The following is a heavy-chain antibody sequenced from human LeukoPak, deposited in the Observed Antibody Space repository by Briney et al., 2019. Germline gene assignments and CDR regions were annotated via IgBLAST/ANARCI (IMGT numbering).Heavy chain of an antibody. D-gene: IGHD3-22*01. CDR2: IYYSGST. J-gene: IGHJ3*02. Sequence: SETLSLTCTVSGGSISSYYWSWIRQPPGKGLEWTGYIYYSGSTNYNPSLKSRVTISVDTSKNQFSLKLSSVTAAYTAVYYCAREYYYDSSGYFFVRGAFDIWGQGTMVTVSS. CDR1: GGSISSYY. V-gene: IGHV4-59*01. CDR3: AREYYYDSSGYFFVRGAFDI.